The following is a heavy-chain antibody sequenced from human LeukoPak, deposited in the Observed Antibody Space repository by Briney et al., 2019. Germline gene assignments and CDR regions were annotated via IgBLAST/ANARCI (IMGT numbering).Heavy chain of an antibody. D-gene: IGHD6-13*01. J-gene: IGHJ5*02. V-gene: IGHV3-48*03. CDR1: GFIFSNHE. CDR2: ISSTGRTI. CDR3: ARTLIAAVGASKNWLDP. Sequence: PGGSLRLSCAAFGFIFSNHETNWVRQAPGKGLQWVSYISSTGRTIYYADSVKGRFTVSRDNAKNSLYLQMNSLRAEDTAVYYCARTLIAAVGASKNWLDPWGQGTLVTVSS.